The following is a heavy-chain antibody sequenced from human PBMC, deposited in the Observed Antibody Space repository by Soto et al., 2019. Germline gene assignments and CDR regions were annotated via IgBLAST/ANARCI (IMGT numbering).Heavy chain of an antibody. Sequence: ASVKVSCKASGYTFTSYYMHWVRQAPGQGLEWMGIINPSGGSTSYAQKFQGRVTMTRDTSTSTVYMELSSLRSEDTAVYYCASTTSSYYYDSSGYLEDAFDIWGQGTMVT. CDR1: GYTFTSYY. J-gene: IGHJ3*02. V-gene: IGHV1-46*01. D-gene: IGHD3-22*01. CDR3: ASTTSSYYYDSSGYLEDAFDI. CDR2: INPSGGST.